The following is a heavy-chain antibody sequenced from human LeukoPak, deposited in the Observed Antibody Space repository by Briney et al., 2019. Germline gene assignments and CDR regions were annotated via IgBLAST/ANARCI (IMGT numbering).Heavy chain of an antibody. J-gene: IGHJ4*02. V-gene: IGHV1-69*10. D-gene: IGHD6-19*01. CDR3: ARDSSGYSSGWYRIDY. CDR1: GGTFSSYA. CDR2: IIPILGIA. Sequence: SVKVSCKASGGTFSSYAISWVRQAPGQGLEWMGGIIPILGIANYAQKFQGRVTITADKSTSTAYMELSSLRSEDTAVYYCARDSSGYSSGWYRIDYWGQGTLVTVSS.